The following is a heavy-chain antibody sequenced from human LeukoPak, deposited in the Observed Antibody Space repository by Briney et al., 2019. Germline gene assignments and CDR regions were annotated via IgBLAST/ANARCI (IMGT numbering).Heavy chain of an antibody. V-gene: IGHV3-74*01. CDR3: ARVGTSLRYAFDI. Sequence: PGGSLRLSCAASGFTFSSYWMHWVRHAPGKGLVWVSRINTDGSSTSYADSVKGRFTTSRDNAKNTLYLQMNSLRAEDTAVYYCARVGTSLRYAFDIWGQGTMVTVSS. D-gene: IGHD2-2*01. CDR1: GFTFSSYW. CDR2: INTDGSST. J-gene: IGHJ3*02.